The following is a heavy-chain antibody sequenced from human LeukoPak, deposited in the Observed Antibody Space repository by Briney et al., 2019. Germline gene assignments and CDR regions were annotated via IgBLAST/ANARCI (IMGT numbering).Heavy chain of an antibody. J-gene: IGHJ4*02. Sequence: GGSLRLSCAASEFTVSSNYMSWVRQAPGKGLEWVSVIYSGGSTYYADSVKGRFTISRDNSKNTLYLQMNSLRAEDTAVYYCARSSSIAARYFDYWGQGTLVTVSS. CDR1: EFTVSSNY. CDR3: ARSSSIAARYFDY. V-gene: IGHV3-66*02. CDR2: IYSGGST. D-gene: IGHD6-6*01.